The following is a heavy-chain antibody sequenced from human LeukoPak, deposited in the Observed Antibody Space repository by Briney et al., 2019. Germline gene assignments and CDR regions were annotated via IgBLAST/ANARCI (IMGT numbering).Heavy chain of an antibody. CDR1: GYIFSGYH. V-gene: IGHV1-2*02. D-gene: IGHD3-16*01. J-gene: IGHJ6*03. CDR3: VRGIGGSNNSWSPKTNYYYYMDA. Sequence: VASVKVSCKASGYIFSGYHIHWVRQAPGQGLEWMGWINPNTGGTNFAPKFHGRVTMTRDTSISSAYMELGRLTSDDTAVYFCVRGIGGSNNSWSPKTNYYYYMDAWGKGTTVTISS. CDR2: INPNTGGT.